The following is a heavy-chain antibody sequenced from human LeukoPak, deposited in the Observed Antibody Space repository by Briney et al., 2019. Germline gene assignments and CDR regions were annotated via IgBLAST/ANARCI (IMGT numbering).Heavy chain of an antibody. Sequence: GGSLRLSCAASGFTFSSYAMNWVRQAPGKGLEWVSGVSGSGGTTYYADSVKGRFTISRDNSRNTLYLQMNNLRAEDTAVYYCAKAPKGSCSGSFCYSLDYWAQGTLVAVSS. J-gene: IGHJ4*02. CDR2: VSGSGGTT. V-gene: IGHV3-23*01. D-gene: IGHD2-15*01. CDR3: AKAPKGSCSGSFCYSLDY. CDR1: GFTFSSYA.